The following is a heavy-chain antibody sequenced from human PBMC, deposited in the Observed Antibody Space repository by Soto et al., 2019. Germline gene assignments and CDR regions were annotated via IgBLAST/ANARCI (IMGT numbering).Heavy chain of an antibody. Sequence: EVQLLESGGGSVQPGGSLRLSCAASGFTFSTYAMSWVRQAPGKGLEWVSAISTSVGSTYYTDSVKGRFTISRDNSKNTLYLQMNSMRAEDTAVYYCAKGGQSYVYWGQGTLVTVSS. CDR1: GFTFSTYA. CDR3: AKGGQSYVY. J-gene: IGHJ4*02. CDR2: ISTSVGST. D-gene: IGHD3-10*01. V-gene: IGHV3-23*01.